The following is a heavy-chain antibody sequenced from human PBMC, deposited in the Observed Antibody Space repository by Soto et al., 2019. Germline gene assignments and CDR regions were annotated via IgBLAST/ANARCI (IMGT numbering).Heavy chain of an antibody. CDR1: GYNRSNYF. Sequence: XXVXXXAXGYNRSNYFRHXXXXXXXQCLEWMGWINAVNGDTKYSQKFQGRVTITRDSSASTAYMELSSLRSEDTAVYYCARDQTYGGNPNWYFDLWGRGALVTVSS. CDR3: ARDQTYGGNPNWYFDL. D-gene: IGHD4-17*01. V-gene: IGHV1-3*01. J-gene: IGHJ2*01. CDR2: INAVNGDT.